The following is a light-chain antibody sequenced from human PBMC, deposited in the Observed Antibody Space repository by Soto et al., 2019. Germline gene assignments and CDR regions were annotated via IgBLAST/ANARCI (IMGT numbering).Light chain of an antibody. CDR3: QQFPTYSRP. Sequence: DIQMTQSPSTLSASVGDRVTITCRASQTINSWLAWYQQKPGKAPKLLISKASSLESGVPSRFSGSGSGTESTLTSSSLQPDDFAAYYCQQFPTYSRPLGQGTKV. J-gene: IGKJ1*01. CDR1: QTINSW. V-gene: IGKV1-5*03. CDR2: KAS.